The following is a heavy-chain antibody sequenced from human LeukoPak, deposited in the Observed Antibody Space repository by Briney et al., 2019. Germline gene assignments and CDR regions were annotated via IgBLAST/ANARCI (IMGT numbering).Heavy chain of an antibody. J-gene: IGHJ3*02. CDR1: GYSITTGFY. CDR3: ARSYNSSPDGFAFDI. D-gene: IGHD3-22*01. Sequence: SETLSLTCDVSGYSITTGFYWGWVRQSPQKGLEWIGYIYYSGSTNYNPSLKSRVTISVDTSKNQFSLKLSSVTAADTAVYYCARSYNSSPDGFAFDIWGQGTMVTVSS. CDR2: IYYSGST. V-gene: IGHV4-59*13.